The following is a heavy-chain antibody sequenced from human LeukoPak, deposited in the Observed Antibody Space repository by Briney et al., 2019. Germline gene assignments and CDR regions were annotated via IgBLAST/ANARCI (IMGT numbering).Heavy chain of an antibody. D-gene: IGHD5-24*01. Sequence: ASVKVSCKASGYTFTGYYMHWVRQAPGQGLEWMGWINPNSGGTNYAQKFQGRVTMTRDTSISTAYMELSRLRSDDTAVYYCARDQGWLPGVGKFDPWGQGTLVTVSS. V-gene: IGHV1-2*02. CDR1: GYTFTGYY. CDR2: INPNSGGT. J-gene: IGHJ5*02. CDR3: ARDQGWLPGVGKFDP.